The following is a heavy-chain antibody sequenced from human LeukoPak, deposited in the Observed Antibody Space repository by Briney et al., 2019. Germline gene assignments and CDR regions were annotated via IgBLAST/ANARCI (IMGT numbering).Heavy chain of an antibody. CDR1: GGSISSSSYY. V-gene: IGHV4-39*01. CDR2: IYYSGST. Sequence: PSETLSLTCTVSGGSISSSSYYWGWIRQPPGKGLEWIGSIYYSGSTYYNPSFKSRVTISVDTSKNQFSLKLSSVTAADTAVYYCARRGRHYDFWSGYYKRKGYFDYWGQGTLVTVSS. J-gene: IGHJ4*02. CDR3: ARRGRHYDFWSGYYKRKGYFDY. D-gene: IGHD3-3*01.